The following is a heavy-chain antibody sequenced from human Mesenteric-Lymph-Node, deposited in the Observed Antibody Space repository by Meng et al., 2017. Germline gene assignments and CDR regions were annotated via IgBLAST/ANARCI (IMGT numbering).Heavy chain of an antibody. CDR3: ARDPIGRGYSYYGWFDP. CDR2: ISAYNGNT. CDR1: GGTFSNYA. V-gene: IGHV1-18*01. D-gene: IGHD5-18*01. Sequence: ASVKVSCKASGGTFSNYAISWVRQAPGQGLEWMGWISAYNGNTNYAQKLQGRVTMTTDTSTSTAYMELRSLRSDDTAVYYCARDPIGRGYSYYGWFDPWGQGTLVTVSS. J-gene: IGHJ5*02.